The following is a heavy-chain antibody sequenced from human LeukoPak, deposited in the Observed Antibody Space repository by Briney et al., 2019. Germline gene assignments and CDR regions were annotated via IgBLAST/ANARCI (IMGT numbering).Heavy chain of an antibody. V-gene: IGHV3-23*01. CDR3: AKLYGSGSWDYYYGMDV. D-gene: IGHD3-10*01. CDR2: ISGSGGST. J-gene: IGHJ6*04. CDR1: GFTFSSYA. Sequence: GGSLRLSCAASGFTFSSYAMSWVPQAPGKGLEWVSAISGSGGSTYYADSVKGRFTISRDNSKNTLYLQMNSLRAEDTAVYYCAKLYGSGSWDYYYGMDVWGKGTTVTVSS.